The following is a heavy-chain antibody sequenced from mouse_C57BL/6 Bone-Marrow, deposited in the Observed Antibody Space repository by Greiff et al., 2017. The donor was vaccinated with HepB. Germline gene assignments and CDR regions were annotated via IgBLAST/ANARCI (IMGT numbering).Heavy chain of an antibody. J-gene: IGHJ4*01. CDR3: ARRGAPHYYAMDY. D-gene: IGHD3-1*01. CDR2: IWTGGGT. Sequence: VKLMESGPGLVAPSQSLSITCTVSGFSFTSYAISWVRQPPGKGLEWLGVIWTGGGTNYNSAHKSRLSIGKDNSKSQVFLKMNSLQTDDTARYYCARRGAPHYYAMDYWGQGTSVTVSS. V-gene: IGHV2-9-1*01. CDR1: GFSFTSYA.